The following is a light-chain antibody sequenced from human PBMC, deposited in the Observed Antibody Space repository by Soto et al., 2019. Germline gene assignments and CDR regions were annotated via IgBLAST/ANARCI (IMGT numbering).Light chain of an antibody. V-gene: IGLV2-14*01. CDR2: EVR. CDR3: SSNTSSSTLV. J-gene: IGLJ3*02. Sequence: QSALTQPASVSGSPGQSITISCTGTSSDVGGYNYVSWYQQHPGKAPKLMIYEVRNRPSGVSNRFSGSKSGNTASLTISGLQAEDESDYYCSSNTSSSTLVFGGGTKLTVL. CDR1: SSDVGGYNY.